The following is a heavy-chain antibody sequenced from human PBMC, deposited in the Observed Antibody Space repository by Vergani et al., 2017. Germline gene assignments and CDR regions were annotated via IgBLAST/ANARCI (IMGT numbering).Heavy chain of an antibody. CDR3: ARDRCSGGSCYSGRWFDP. CDR1: GYTFTSYA. Sequence: QVQLVQSGAEVKKPGASVKVSCKASGYTFTSYAMHWVRQAPGQRLEWMGWINAGNGNTKYSQKFQGRVTITRDTSASTAYMELSSLRSEDTAVYYCARDRCSGGSCYSGRWFDPWGQGTLVTVSS. D-gene: IGHD2-15*01. CDR2: INAGNGNT. V-gene: IGHV1-3*01. J-gene: IGHJ5*02.